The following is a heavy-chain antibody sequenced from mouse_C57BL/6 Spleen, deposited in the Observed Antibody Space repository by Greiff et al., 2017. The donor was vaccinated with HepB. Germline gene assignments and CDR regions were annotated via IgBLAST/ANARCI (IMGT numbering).Heavy chain of an antibody. J-gene: IGHJ2*01. CDR1: GYTFTSYW. Sequence: QVQLQQPGAELVRPGTSVKLSCKASGYTFTSYWMHWVKQRPGQGLEWIGVIDPSDSYTNYNQKFKGKATLTVDTSSSTAYMQLSSLTSEDSAVYYCARGLLRSRGDYFDHWGQGTTLPVSS. CDR3: ARGLLRSRGDYFDH. CDR2: IDPSDSYT. D-gene: IGHD1-1*01. V-gene: IGHV1-59*01.